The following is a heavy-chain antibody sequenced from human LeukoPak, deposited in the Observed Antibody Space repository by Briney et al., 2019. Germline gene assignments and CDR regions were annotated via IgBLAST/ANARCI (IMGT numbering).Heavy chain of an antibody. J-gene: IGHJ4*02. CDR1: GFTFSSYW. D-gene: IGHD3-16*02. CDR3: ARDYDYFWGSYRYPFDY. CDR2: MSSDGSTT. Sequence: PGGSLRLSCAASGFTFSSYWMHWVRQAPGKGLVWVSRMSSDGSTTNYADSVKGRFTISRDNARNTVYLQMNSLRVEDTAVYYCARDYDYFWGSYRYPFDYWGQGTLVTVSS. V-gene: IGHV3-74*01.